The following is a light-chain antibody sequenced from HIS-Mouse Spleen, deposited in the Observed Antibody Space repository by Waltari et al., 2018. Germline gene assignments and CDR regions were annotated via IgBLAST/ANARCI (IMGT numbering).Light chain of an antibody. Sequence: SYELTQPPSVSVSPGQTARITCSGDALPKKYAYWYQQKAGPAPVLVIYEDSKRPSGIPERFSGSSSGTMATWTISRAQVEDEADYYCYSTDSSGKHRVFGGGTKLTVL. CDR2: EDS. CDR1: ALPKKY. CDR3: YSTDSSGKHRV. V-gene: IGLV3-10*01. J-gene: IGLJ2*01.